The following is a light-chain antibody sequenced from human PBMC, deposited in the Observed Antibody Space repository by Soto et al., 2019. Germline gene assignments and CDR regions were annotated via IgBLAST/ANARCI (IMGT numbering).Light chain of an antibody. CDR3: QQYDSYSALT. J-gene: IGKJ4*01. V-gene: IGKV1-5*01. Sequence: DIQMTQSPSTLSASVGDRVTVTCRASQTISTWLAWYQQKPGKAPKLLIYDASSLESGVPSRSSGSGSGREFTLTISSLQPDDFATYYCQQYDSYSALTFGGGTKVDIK. CDR1: QTISTW. CDR2: DAS.